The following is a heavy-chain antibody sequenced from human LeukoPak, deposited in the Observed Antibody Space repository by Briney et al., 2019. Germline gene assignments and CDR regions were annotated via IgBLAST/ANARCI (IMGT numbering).Heavy chain of an antibody. D-gene: IGHD6-19*01. Sequence: SETLSLTCAVYGGSFSGYYWSWIRQPPGKGLEWIGEINHSGSTNYNPSLKSRATISVDTSKNQFSLKLSSVTAADTAVYYCARPAGRIAVAGPRPYYYYGMDVWGQGTTVTVSS. CDR1: GGSFSGYY. CDR3: ARPAGRIAVAGPRPYYYYGMDV. V-gene: IGHV4-34*01. CDR2: INHSGST. J-gene: IGHJ6*02.